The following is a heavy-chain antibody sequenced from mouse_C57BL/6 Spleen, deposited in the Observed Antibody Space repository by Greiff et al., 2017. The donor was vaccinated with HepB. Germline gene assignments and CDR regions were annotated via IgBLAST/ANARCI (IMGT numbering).Heavy chain of an antibody. CDR3: ARSELGRDLWYFDY. V-gene: IGHV1-81*01. Sequence: QVQLQQSGAELARPGASVKLSCKASGYTFTSYGISWVKQRPGQGLEWIGEIYPRSGNTYYNEKFKGKATLTADKSSSTAYMELRSLTSEDSAVYFCARSELGRDLWYFDYWGQGTTLTVSS. D-gene: IGHD4-1*01. J-gene: IGHJ2*01. CDR2: IYPRSGNT. CDR1: GYTFTSYG.